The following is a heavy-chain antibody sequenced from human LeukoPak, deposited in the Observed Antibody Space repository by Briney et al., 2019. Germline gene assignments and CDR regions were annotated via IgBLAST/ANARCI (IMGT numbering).Heavy chain of an antibody. D-gene: IGHD2-2*01. CDR3: ARDSITVSVGPFDI. CDR2: ISSNGGST. Sequence: TGGSLRLSCAASGFTFSHYAMHWVRQAPGKGLEYVSAISSNGGSTYYANSVKGRFTISRDNSKNTLYLQMGSLRAEDMGVYYCARDSITVSVGPFDIWGQGTMVIVCS. CDR1: GFTFSHYA. J-gene: IGHJ3*02. V-gene: IGHV3-64*01.